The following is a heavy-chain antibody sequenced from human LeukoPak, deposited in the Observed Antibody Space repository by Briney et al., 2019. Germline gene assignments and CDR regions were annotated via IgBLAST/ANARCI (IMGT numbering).Heavy chain of an antibody. Sequence: GGSLRLSCAASGFTVRTNYMSWVRQAPGKGLEWVSVIYSGGSTYYADSVKGRFTFSRDNSKNTLYLQMNSLRAEDTAVYYCARSSYTGTRLAVYFGYWGQGTLVTVSS. CDR1: GFTVRTNY. V-gene: IGHV3-66*01. CDR3: ARSSYTGTRLAVYFGY. CDR2: IYSGGST. J-gene: IGHJ4*02. D-gene: IGHD1-26*01.